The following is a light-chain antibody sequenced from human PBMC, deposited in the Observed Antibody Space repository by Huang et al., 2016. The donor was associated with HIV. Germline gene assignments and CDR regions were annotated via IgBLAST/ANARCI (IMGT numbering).Light chain of an antibody. J-gene: IGKJ1*01. Sequence: DIQMTQSPSSLSASVGDRVTITCRASQGITNSLAWYQQKPGKAPKLLLYAAARLESGVPSRFSGTGSGTDYTLTISSLQPEDFATYYCQQYYNIPRTFGQGTKVEVK. CDR1: QGITNS. V-gene: IGKV1-NL1*01. CDR2: AAA. CDR3: QQYYNIPRT.